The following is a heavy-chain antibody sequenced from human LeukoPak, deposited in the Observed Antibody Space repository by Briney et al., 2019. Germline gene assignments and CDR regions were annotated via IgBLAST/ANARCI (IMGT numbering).Heavy chain of an antibody. V-gene: IGHV3-21*01. Sequence: KPGGSLRLSCAGSGFTFITYSMNWVRQAPGKGLEWVSSISSSSSYIYYADSVKGRFTISRDNAKNSLYLQMNSLRAEDTAVYYCARDQPRLYYFDYWGQGTLVTVSS. CDR2: ISSSSSYI. J-gene: IGHJ4*02. D-gene: IGHD2-21*02. CDR3: ARDQPRLYYFDY. CDR1: GFTFITYS.